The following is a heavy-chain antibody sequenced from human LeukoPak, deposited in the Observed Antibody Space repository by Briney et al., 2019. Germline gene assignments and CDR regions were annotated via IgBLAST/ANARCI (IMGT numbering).Heavy chain of an antibody. CDR3: ARGGPLRYFDCLMDY. J-gene: IGHJ4*02. Sequence: GGSLRLSCAASGFTFSSYGMHWVRQAPGKGLEWVAVIWYDGSNKHYADSVKGRFTISRDNSKNTLYLQMNSLRAEDTAVYYCARGGPLRYFDCLMDYWGQGALVTVSS. CDR2: IWYDGSNK. CDR1: GFTFSSYG. D-gene: IGHD3-9*01. V-gene: IGHV3-33*01.